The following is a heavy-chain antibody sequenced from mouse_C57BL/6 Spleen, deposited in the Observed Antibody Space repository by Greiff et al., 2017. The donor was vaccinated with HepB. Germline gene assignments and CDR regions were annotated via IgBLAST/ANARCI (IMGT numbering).Heavy chain of an antibody. CDR2: ISSGGDYI. CDR3: TREDDGYYVGAMDY. V-gene: IGHV5-9-1*02. Sequence: EVMLVESGEGLVKPGGSLKLSCAASGFTFSSYAMSWVRQTPEKRLEWVAYISSGGDYIYYADTVKGRFTISRDNARNTLYLQMSSLKSEDTAMYYCTREDDGYYVGAMDYWGQGTSVTVSS. J-gene: IGHJ4*01. CDR1: GFTFSSYA. D-gene: IGHD2-3*01.